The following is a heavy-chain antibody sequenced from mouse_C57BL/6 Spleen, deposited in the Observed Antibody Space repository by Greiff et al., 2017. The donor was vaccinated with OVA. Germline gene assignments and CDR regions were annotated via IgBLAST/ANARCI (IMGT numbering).Heavy chain of an antibody. D-gene: IGHD1-1*01. CDR1: GFTFNTYA. J-gene: IGHJ1*03. CDR3: VRDHYGSSSYWYFDV. V-gene: IGHV10-3*01. CDR2: IRSKSSNYAT. Sequence: EVKVVESGGGLVQPKGSLKLSCAASGFTFNTYAMHWVRQAPGKGLEWVARIRSKSSNYATYYADSVKDRFTISRDDSQSMLYLQMNNLKTEDTAMYYCVRDHYGSSSYWYFDVWGTGTTVTVSS.